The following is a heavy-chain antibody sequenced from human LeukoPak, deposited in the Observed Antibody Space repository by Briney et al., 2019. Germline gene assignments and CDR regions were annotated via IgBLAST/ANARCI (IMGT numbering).Heavy chain of an antibody. CDR3: AKSLLTTATGTGRAFDI. CDR2: ISGSGGST. J-gene: IGHJ3*02. D-gene: IGHD1-1*01. V-gene: IGHV3-23*01. Sequence: GGSLRLSCAASGFTFSSYAMSWVRQAPGKGLEWVSAISGSGGSTYYADSVKGRFTISRDNSKNTLYLQMNSLRAEDTAVYYCAKSLLTTATGTGRAFDIWGQGTMVTVSS. CDR1: GFTFSSYA.